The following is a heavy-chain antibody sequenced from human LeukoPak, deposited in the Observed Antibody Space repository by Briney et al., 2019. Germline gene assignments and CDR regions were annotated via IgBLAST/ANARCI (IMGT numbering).Heavy chain of an antibody. J-gene: IGHJ4*02. CDR2: IYYTGSA. CDR3: ASHESRGTYFDN. CDR1: GGSINSTSHF. V-gene: IGHV4-39*01. D-gene: IGHD3-16*01. Sequence: SETLSLTCTVSGGSINSTSHFWAWIRQPPGKGLEWIGTIYYTGSAYYNPSLKSRVTISVDTSKNQFSLKLSSVTAADTAVYYCASHESRGTYFDNWGQGTLDTVSS.